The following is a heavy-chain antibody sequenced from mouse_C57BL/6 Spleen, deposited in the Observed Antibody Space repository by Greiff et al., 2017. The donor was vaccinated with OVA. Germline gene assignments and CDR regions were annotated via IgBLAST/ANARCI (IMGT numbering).Heavy chain of an antibody. CDR1: GYTFTSYW. D-gene: IGHD2-3*01. J-gene: IGHJ4*01. CDR3: ARNGYCYAMDY. V-gene: IGHV1-69*01. CDR2: IDPSDSYT. Sequence: VQLQQPGAELVMPGASVKLSCKASGYTFTSYWMHWVKQRPGQGLEWIGEIDPSDSYTNYNQKFKGKSTLTVDKSSSTAYMQLSSLTSEDSAVYYCARNGYCYAMDYWGQGTSVTVSS.